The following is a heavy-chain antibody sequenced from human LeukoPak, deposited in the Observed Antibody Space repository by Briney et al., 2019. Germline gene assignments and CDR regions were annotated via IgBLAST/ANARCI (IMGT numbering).Heavy chain of an antibody. Sequence: SETLSLTCTVSGGSISSGGYYWSWIRQHPGKGLEWIGYIYYSGSTNYNPSLKSRVTISVDTSKNQFSLKLSSVTAADTAVYYCARGQYYYDSSGYYMRRHNWLDPWGQGTLVTVSS. CDR1: GGSISSGGYY. D-gene: IGHD3-22*01. CDR3: ARGQYYYDSSGYYMRRHNWLDP. V-gene: IGHV4-31*03. CDR2: IYYSGST. J-gene: IGHJ5*02.